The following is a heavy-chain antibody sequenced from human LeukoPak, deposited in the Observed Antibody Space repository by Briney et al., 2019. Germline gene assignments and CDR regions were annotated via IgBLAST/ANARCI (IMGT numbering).Heavy chain of an antibody. V-gene: IGHV3-23*01. CDR2: ISGSGGST. Sequence: QPGGSLRLSCAASGFTFSSYAMSWVRQAPGKGLEWVSAISGSGGSTYYADSVRGRFTISRDNAKNSLYLQMNNLRAEDTGIYYCARTTLSGAPRDWGQGSLVIISS. J-gene: IGHJ4*02. CDR3: ARTTLSGAPRD. CDR1: GFTFSSYA. D-gene: IGHD1-14*01.